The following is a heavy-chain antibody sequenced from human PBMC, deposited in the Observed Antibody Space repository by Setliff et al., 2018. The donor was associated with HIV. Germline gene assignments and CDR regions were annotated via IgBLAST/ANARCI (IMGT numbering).Heavy chain of an antibody. V-gene: IGHV4-59*12. J-gene: IGHJ4*02. D-gene: IGHD2-2*01. CDR1: GGSIVRYY. CDR3: ARGHPIVPTGLVSFYFDH. Sequence: PSETLSLTCTVSGGSIVRYYWTWIRQPPGKGLEWIGYIYYSGSTNYNPSLKSRVIISVDTSKMQFSLKLSSVSAAATAVYYCARGHPIVPTGLVSFYFDHWGQGTLVTVSS. CDR2: IYYSGST.